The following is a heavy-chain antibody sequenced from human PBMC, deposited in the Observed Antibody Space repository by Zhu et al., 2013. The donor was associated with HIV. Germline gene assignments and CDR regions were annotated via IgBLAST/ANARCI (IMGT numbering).Heavy chain of an antibody. V-gene: IGHV1-69*01. D-gene: IGHD3-22*01. CDR2: IIPIFGTA. Sequence: QVQLVQSGAEVKKPGSSVKVSCKASGGTFSSYAIGWVRQAPGQGLEWMGGIIPIFGTANYAQKFQGRVTITADESTSTAYMELSSLRSEDTAVYYCARTGGYYDSSGYSLDYWGQGTLVTVSS. CDR1: GGTFSSYA. J-gene: IGHJ4*02. CDR3: ARTGGYYDSSGYSLDY.